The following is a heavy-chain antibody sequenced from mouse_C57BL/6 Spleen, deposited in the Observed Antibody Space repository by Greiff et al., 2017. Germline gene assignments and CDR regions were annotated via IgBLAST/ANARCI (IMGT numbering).Heavy chain of an antibody. J-gene: IGHJ4*01. CDR3: ARRTAQARDYAMDY. Sequence: EVQGVESGGGLVKPGGSLKLSCAASGFTFSDYGMHWVRQAPEKGLEWVAYISSGSSTIYYADTVKGRFTISRDNAKNTLFLQMTSLRSEDTAMYYCARRTAQARDYAMDYWGQGTSVTVSS. V-gene: IGHV5-17*01. CDR2: ISSGSSTI. CDR1: GFTFSDYG. D-gene: IGHD3-2*02.